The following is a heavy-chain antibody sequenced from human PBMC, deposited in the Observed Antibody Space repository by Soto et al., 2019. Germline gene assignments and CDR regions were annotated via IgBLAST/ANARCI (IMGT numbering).Heavy chain of an antibody. CDR3: AKVFSYVSSGVVDL. V-gene: IGHV3-23*01. D-gene: IGHD3-22*01. CDR1: GFTFRSYA. Sequence: VQLLESGGALVQPGGSLRLSCEASGFTFRSYAMSWVRQAPGKGLEWVSAISDNGGNTYYPDSVRRRSTISRNNSMNPLFLQLTRVRAEDMALNFCAKVFSYVSSGVVDLWCQGTVVSFSS. CDR2: ISDNGGNT. J-gene: IGHJ4*02.